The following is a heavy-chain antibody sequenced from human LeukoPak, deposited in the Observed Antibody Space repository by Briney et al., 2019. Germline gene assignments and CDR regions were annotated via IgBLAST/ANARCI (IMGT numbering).Heavy chain of an antibody. J-gene: IGHJ4*02. CDR1: GFTFSNAW. D-gene: IGHD2-2*02. Sequence: GGSLRLSCAASGFTFSNAWMSRVRQAPGKGLEWVGRIKSKTDGGTTDYAAPVKGRFTISRDDSKNTLYLQMNSLKTEDTAVYYCTTGKYQLPYEFDYWGQGTLVTVSS. V-gene: IGHV3-15*01. CDR2: IKSKTDGGTT. CDR3: TTGKYQLPYEFDY.